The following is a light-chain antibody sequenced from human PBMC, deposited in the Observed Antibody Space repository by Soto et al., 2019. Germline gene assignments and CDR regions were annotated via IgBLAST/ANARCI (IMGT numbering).Light chain of an antibody. J-gene: IGKJ5*01. V-gene: IGKV3-15*01. CDR3: QQYKNWPLIT. CDR1: QSVSSN. Sequence: EIVMTPSPATLSVSPWERATLSCRASQSVSSNLAWYQQKPGQAPRLLIYDASTRATGLPARFSGSGSGTEFTLTVSSLQSEDFAVYYCQQYKNWPLITFGQGTRLEIK. CDR2: DAS.